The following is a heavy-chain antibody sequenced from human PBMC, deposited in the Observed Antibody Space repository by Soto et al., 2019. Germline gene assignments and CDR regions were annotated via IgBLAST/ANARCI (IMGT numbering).Heavy chain of an antibody. CDR2: IYWDDVK. CDR3: ARDRGFDSSAYYYESFDI. Sequence: SGPTLVNPTQTLTLTCTFSGFSLSTGGVGVGWIRQPPGKALEWLALIYWDDVKRYSPSLKSRLTITKDTSKNQVVLTMTNMDPVDTATYYCARDRGFDSSAYYYESFDIWGQGTMVTVSS. D-gene: IGHD3-22*01. V-gene: IGHV2-5*02. J-gene: IGHJ3*02. CDR1: GFSLSTGGVG.